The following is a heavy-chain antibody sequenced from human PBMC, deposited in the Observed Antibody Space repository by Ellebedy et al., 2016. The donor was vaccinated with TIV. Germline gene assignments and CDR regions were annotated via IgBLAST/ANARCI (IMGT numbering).Heavy chain of an antibody. J-gene: IGHJ4*02. CDR2: ISGYNGNT. Sequence: AASVKVSCQASGYTFTNYGISWVRQATGQGLEWMGWISGYNGNTYSAQKLQGRVTMTTDTSTSTAYMELRSLRSDDTAVYYCARFVDGDYEDYWGQGALVTVSS. D-gene: IGHD4-17*01. CDR3: ARFVDGDYEDY. V-gene: IGHV1-18*04. CDR1: GYTFTNYG.